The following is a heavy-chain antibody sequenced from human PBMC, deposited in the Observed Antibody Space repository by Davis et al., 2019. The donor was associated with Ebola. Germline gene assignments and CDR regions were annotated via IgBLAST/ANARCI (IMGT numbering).Heavy chain of an antibody. CDR3: ARARGRYCSGGSCSWRGFDP. V-gene: IGHV1-46*01. CDR2: INPSGGST. Sequence: ASVKVSCKASGYTFTSYGISWVRQAPGQGLEWMGIINPSGGSTSYAQKFQGRVTMTRDTSTSTVYMELSSLGSEDTAVYYCARARGRYCSGGSCSWRGFDPWGQGTLVTVSS. CDR1: GYTFTSYG. J-gene: IGHJ5*02. D-gene: IGHD2-15*01.